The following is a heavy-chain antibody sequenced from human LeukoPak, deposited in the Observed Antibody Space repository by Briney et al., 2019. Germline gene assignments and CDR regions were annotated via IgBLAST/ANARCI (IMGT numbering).Heavy chain of an antibody. D-gene: IGHD3-16*01. CDR3: AKDGSWGDYYFYFYIDV. J-gene: IGHJ6*03. V-gene: IGHV3-23*01. CDR1: GFIFSNSA. Sequence: GGSLRLSCEGSGFIFSNSAMGWVRQAPGKGLEWVSGVSASGHYTYYADSAKGRFTISRDNSKNTLYLQMNSLRAEDTALYYCAKDGSWGDYYFYFYIDVWGKGTTVTVSS. CDR2: VSASGHYT.